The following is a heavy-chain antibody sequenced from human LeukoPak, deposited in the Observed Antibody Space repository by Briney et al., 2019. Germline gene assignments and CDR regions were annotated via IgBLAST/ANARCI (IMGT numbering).Heavy chain of an antibody. CDR1: GDSISNYY. CDR3: ARQSDAYSSPLDY. Sequence: SETLSLTCTVSGDSISNYYWSWIRQPPGKGLEWIGYIFYSGSTSYNPSLKSRVTISVDTSKNQSSLKLSSLSAADTAVYYCARQSDAYSSPLDYWGQGSLVTVSS. D-gene: IGHD3-16*01. J-gene: IGHJ4*02. V-gene: IGHV4-59*08. CDR2: IFYSGST.